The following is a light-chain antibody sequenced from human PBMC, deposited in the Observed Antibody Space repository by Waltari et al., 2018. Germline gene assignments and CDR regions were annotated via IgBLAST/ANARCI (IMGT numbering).Light chain of an antibody. CDR2: DAS. V-gene: IGKV3-20*01. Sequence: EIMLTQSPGTLSSSPGERATLSCRASQSISKYLAWYQQKPGQAPSLLIYDASSRATGTPDRFSGSGSGTDFSLTISRLEPEDFAVYYCQKYGSLPATFGQGTKVEIK. CDR1: QSISKY. J-gene: IGKJ1*01. CDR3: QKYGSLPAT.